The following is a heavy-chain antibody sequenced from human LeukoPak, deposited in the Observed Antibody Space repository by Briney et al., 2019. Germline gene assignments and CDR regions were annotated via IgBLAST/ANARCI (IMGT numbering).Heavy chain of an antibody. CDR1: GFTVSSNY. J-gene: IGHJ4*02. Sequence: PGGSLRLSCAASGFTVSSNYMSWVRQAPGKGLEWVSVIYSGGSTYYADSVKGRFTISRDNSKNTLSLQMNSLRAEDTAVYYCARATGTQWLVVTFDYWGQGTLVTVSS. V-gene: IGHV3-53*01. CDR2: IYSGGST. D-gene: IGHD2-21*02. CDR3: ARATGTQWLVVTFDY.